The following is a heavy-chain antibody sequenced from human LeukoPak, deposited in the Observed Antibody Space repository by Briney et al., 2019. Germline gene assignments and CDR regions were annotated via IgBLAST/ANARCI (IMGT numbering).Heavy chain of an antibody. CDR1: GFTFSNAW. V-gene: IGHV3-23*01. CDR2: IDGSDGAS. Sequence: GGSLRLSCAASGFTFSNAWMSWVRQAPGKGLEYVSSIDGSDGASYYADSVKGRFTISRDNSKNTLFLQMNSLRVEDTAVYYCARVDSGNYDYWGQGTLLTASS. D-gene: IGHD1-26*01. J-gene: IGHJ4*02. CDR3: ARVDSGNYDY.